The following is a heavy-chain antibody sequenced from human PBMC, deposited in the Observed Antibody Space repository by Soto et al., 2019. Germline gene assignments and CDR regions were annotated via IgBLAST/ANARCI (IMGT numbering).Heavy chain of an antibody. CDR2: IIPIFGTA. CDR1: GGTFSSYA. D-gene: IGHD2-2*01. Sequence: SVKVSCKASGGTFSSYAISWVRQAPGQGLEWMGGIIPIFGTANYAQKFQGRVTITADKSTSTAYMELSSLRSEDTAVYYCARLYCSSTSCQGHYYYGMDVWGQGTTVNVSS. CDR3: ARLYCSSTSCQGHYYYGMDV. J-gene: IGHJ6*02. V-gene: IGHV1-69*06.